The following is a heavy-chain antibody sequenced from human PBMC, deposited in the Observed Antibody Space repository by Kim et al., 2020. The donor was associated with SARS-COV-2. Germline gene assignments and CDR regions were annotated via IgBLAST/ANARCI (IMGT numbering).Heavy chain of an antibody. D-gene: IGHD2-21*01. J-gene: IGHJ4*02. Sequence: TNQRPSLRSRVTISVDTSKDRFSLKLSCVAAADTAVYYCARAADGDCYDYWGQGTLVTVSS. CDR2: T. V-gene: IGHV4-59*01. CDR3: ARAADGDCYDY.